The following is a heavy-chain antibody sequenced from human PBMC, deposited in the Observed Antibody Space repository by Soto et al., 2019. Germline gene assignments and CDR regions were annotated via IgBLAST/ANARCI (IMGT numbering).Heavy chain of an antibody. CDR3: ARGSVRYDFWSGYSDY. Sequence: VASVKVSCKASGGTFSSYAISWVRQAPGQGLEWMGGIIPIFGTANYAQKFQGRVTITADESTSTAYMELSSLRSEDTAVYYCARGSVRYDFWSGYSDYWGQGTLVTVSS. V-gene: IGHV1-69*13. CDR2: IIPIFGTA. CDR1: GGTFSSYA. D-gene: IGHD3-3*01. J-gene: IGHJ4*02.